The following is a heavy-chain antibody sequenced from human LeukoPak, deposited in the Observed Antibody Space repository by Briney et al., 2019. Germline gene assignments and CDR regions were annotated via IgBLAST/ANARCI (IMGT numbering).Heavy chain of an antibody. Sequence: GRSLRLSCAASGFTFSTYAMHWVRQAPGKGLEWVAVIPYDGSNKYYADSVKGRFTISRDNSKNTLYLQMNSLRAEDTAVYYCARDMYSSGWDRYYYYYYMDVWGKGTTVTVSS. D-gene: IGHD6-19*01. V-gene: IGHV3-30*04. CDR1: GFTFSTYA. CDR2: IPYDGSNK. CDR3: ARDMYSSGWDRYYYYYYMDV. J-gene: IGHJ6*03.